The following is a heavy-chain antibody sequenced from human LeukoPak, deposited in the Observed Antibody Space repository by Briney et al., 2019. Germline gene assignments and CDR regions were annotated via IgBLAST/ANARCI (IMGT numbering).Heavy chain of an antibody. CDR3: AREKYNWNDLDI. CDR2: ISAYNGNT. V-gene: IGHV1-18*01. CDR1: GYTFTSYS. D-gene: IGHD1-1*01. J-gene: IGHJ3*02. Sequence: WASVKVSCKASGYTFTSYSISWVRQAPGQGLEWMGWISAYNGNTNYAQKLQGRVTMTTDTSTSTAYMELRSLRSDDTAVYYCAREKYNWNDLDIWGQGTMVTVSS.